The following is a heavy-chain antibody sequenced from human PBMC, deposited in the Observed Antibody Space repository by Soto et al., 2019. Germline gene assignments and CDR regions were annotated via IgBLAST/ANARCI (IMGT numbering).Heavy chain of an antibody. CDR2: IRSKAYGGTT. Sequence: PGGSLRLSCAASGFTFSSYAMSWVRQAPGKGLEWVGFIRSKAYGGTTEYAASVKGRFTISRDDSKSIAYLQMNSLKTEDTAVYYCTRDLYDFWSGPNYYGMDVWGQGTTVTVSS. D-gene: IGHD3-3*01. V-gene: IGHV3-49*04. CDR1: GFTFSSYA. CDR3: TRDLYDFWSGPNYYGMDV. J-gene: IGHJ6*02.